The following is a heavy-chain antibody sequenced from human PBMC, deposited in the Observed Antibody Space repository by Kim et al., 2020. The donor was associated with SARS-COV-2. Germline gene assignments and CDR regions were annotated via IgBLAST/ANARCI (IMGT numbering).Heavy chain of an antibody. D-gene: IGHD5-12*01. J-gene: IGHJ4*02. Sequence: NYAQKFQRRVTITADKSTSTAYMELRSLRSEDTAVYYCARDGYNYWYFDYWGQGTLVTVSS. CDR3: ARDGYNYWYFDY. V-gene: IGHV1-69*04.